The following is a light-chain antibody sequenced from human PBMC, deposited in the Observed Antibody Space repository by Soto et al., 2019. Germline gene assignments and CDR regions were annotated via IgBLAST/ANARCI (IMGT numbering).Light chain of an antibody. CDR3: CSHVGGSSPQWV. CDR2: EVN. J-gene: IGLJ3*02. V-gene: IGLV2-23*02. Sequence: QSVLTQPASVSGSPGQSITLSCTGTSNDVGGYNLVSWFQQHPGKAPKLMISEVNKRPSGVSNRFSGSKSANTASLTISGLQAEDEADYYCCSHVGGSSPQWVFGGGTKVTVL. CDR1: SNDVGGYNL.